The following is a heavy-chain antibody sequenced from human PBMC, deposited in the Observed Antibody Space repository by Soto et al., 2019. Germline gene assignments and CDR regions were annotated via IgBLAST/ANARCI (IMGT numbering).Heavy chain of an antibody. V-gene: IGHV3-53*01. CDR1: GFTVSGNY. CDR3: ARDAGDQRVERIAWFDT. CDR2: IYRSGST. Sequence: GGSLRLSCAASGFTVSGNYMSWVRQAPGKGLEWVSSIYRSGSTYYPDSVRGRFTISRDDSKNTLYLQMNSLRVEDTAVFYCARDAGDQRVERIAWFDTWGQGTLVTVSS. D-gene: IGHD6-6*01. J-gene: IGHJ5*02.